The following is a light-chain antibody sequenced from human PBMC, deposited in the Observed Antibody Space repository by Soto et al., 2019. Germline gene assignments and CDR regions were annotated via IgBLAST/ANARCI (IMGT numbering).Light chain of an antibody. CDR3: QLYGTSSWT. CDR1: QSITGSY. Sequence: ENVLTQSPGTLSLSPGERATVSCRASQSITGSYLAWYQQTPGQAPRLLIYGASYRATGIPDRFSGSGSGTDFTLAISRLEPEDFGVYYCQLYGTSSWTFGHGTKVDIK. V-gene: IGKV3-20*01. CDR2: GAS. J-gene: IGKJ1*01.